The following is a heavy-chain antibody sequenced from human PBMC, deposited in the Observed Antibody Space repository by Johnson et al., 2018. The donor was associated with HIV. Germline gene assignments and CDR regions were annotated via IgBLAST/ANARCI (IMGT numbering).Heavy chain of an antibody. J-gene: IGHJ3*02. CDR1: GFTVSSNY. CDR3: MLRTHAEKAFDI. V-gene: IGHV3-30*14. D-gene: IGHD2-8*01. Sequence: QVQLVESGGGLVQPGGSLRLTCAASGFTVSSNYMSWVRQAPGKGLEWVAVISYDGGSKYYADSVKGRFTISRDNSKNTLYLQMNSLRAEDTAVYYCMLRTHAEKAFDIWGQGTMVTVSS. CDR2: ISYDGGSK.